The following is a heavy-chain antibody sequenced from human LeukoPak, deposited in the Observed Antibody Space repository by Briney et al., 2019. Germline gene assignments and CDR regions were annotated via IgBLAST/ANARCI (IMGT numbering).Heavy chain of an antibody. J-gene: IGHJ4*02. CDR3: AKNSWSSGYLSDY. CDR1: GFTLSTYA. V-gene: IGHV3-23*01. CDR2: ISGSGDST. D-gene: IGHD3-22*01. Sequence: PGGSLRLSCAASGFTLSTYAMSWVRQAPGKGLEWVSSISGSGDSTYYADSVKGRFAISRDNSKNTLYLQMNSLRAEDTAVYYCAKNSWSSGYLSDYWGQGTLVTVSS.